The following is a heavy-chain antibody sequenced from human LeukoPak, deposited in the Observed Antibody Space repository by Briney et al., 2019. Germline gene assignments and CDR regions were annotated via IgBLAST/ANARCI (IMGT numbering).Heavy chain of an antibody. CDR3: ATAQSRPAWDSSGYYGGYDY. Sequence: ASVKVSCKVSGYTLTELSMHWVRQAPGKGLEWMGGFDPEDGETIYAQKFQGRVTMTEDTSTDTAYMELSSLRSEDTAVYYCATAQSRPAWDSSGYYGGYDYWGQGTLVTVSS. J-gene: IGHJ4*02. D-gene: IGHD3-22*01. CDR2: FDPEDGET. V-gene: IGHV1-24*01. CDR1: GYTLTELS.